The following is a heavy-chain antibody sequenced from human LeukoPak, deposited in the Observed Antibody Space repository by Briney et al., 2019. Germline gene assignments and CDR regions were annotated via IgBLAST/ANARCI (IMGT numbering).Heavy chain of an antibody. D-gene: IGHD3-9*01. CDR2: IYPGYSDT. CDR1: GYSFTSYW. J-gene: IGHJ4*02. V-gene: IGHV5-51*01. Sequence: GESLNIYCKGSGYSFTSYWIGWARQMPGKGLEWMGIIYPGYSDTRYRPSFQGQVTNSADKSISTAYLQWSRLKASDTAMYYCARSRYFDWLSPFDYWGQGTLVTVSS. CDR3: ARSRYFDWLSPFDY.